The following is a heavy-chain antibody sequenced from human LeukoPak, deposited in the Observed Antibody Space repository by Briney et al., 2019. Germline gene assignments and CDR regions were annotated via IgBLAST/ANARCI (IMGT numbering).Heavy chain of an antibody. CDR1: GFTFSSCV. CDR2: TRYDGSDK. D-gene: IGHD6-19*01. V-gene: IGHV3-30*02. Sequence: GGSLRLSCAASGFTFSSCVMHWVRQAPGKGLEWVALTRYDGSDKYYADSVKGRFTISRDNSKNTLYLQINSLRAEDTAVYYCAKDHLPGIVVADRDYWGQGTLVTVSS. J-gene: IGHJ4*02. CDR3: AKDHLPGIVVADRDY.